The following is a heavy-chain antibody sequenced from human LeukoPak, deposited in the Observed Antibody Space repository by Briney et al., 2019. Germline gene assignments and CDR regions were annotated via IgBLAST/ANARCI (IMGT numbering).Heavy chain of an antibody. CDR1: GFTFSSYS. V-gene: IGHV3-21*01. Sequence: SGGSLRLSCAASGFTFSSYSMNWVRQAPGKGLEWVSSISSSSSYIYYADSVKGRFNISRDNGKNSMYLQMNSLRAEDTAVYYCARDNAKRWLQSSIDYWGQGTLVTVSS. J-gene: IGHJ4*02. CDR2: ISSSSSYI. CDR3: ARDNAKRWLQSSIDY. D-gene: IGHD5-24*01.